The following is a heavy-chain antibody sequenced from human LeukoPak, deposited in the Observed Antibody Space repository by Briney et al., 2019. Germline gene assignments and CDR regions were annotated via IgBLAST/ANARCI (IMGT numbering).Heavy chain of an antibody. D-gene: IGHD3-16*02. Sequence: ASVTVSCKASGYTFTSYYMHWVRQAPGQGLEWMGIINPSGGSTSYAQKFQGRVTMTRDTSTSTVYMELSSLRSEDTAVYYCARDIHPGFIVVSPGYWGQGTLVTVSS. V-gene: IGHV1-46*01. CDR3: ARDIHPGFIVVSPGY. J-gene: IGHJ4*02. CDR1: GYTFTSYY. CDR2: INPSGGST.